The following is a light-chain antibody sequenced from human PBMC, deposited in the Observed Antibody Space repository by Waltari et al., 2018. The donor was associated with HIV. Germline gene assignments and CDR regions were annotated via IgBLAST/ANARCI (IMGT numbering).Light chain of an antibody. V-gene: IGKV1-39*01. CDR2: AAS. Sequence: DIQMTQSPSSLSASVGDRVTITCRASQSIRSYLNWYQQKPGKAPKVLMYAASTLQSGVPSRFSGSGSVTDFTLTISSLQPEDFATYYCQQSYSIPLTFGGGTKVEIK. CDR3: QQSYSIPLT. J-gene: IGKJ4*01. CDR1: QSIRSY.